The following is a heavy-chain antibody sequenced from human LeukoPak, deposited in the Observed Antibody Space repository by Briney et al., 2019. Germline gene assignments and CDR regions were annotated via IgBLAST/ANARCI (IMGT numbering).Heavy chain of an antibody. CDR1: GGTFSSYA. J-gene: IGHJ5*02. Sequence: ASVKVSCKASGGTFSSYAISWVRQAPGQGLEWMGGIIPIFGTANYAQKFQGRVTITADESTSTAYMELSSLRSEDTAVYYCARDPKPFLRDLSGVDPWAREPWSPSPQ. CDR2: IIPIFGTA. D-gene: IGHD4-17*01. CDR3: ARDPKPFLRDLSGVDP. V-gene: IGHV1-69*13.